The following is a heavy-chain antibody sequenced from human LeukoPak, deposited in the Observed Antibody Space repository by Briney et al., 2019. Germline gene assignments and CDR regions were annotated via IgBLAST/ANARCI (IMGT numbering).Heavy chain of an antibody. D-gene: IGHD5-18*01. V-gene: IGHV1-2*02. Sequence: ASVKVSCKTSGGTFTNYVITWVRQAPGQGLEWMGWINPNSGGTNYAQKFQGRVTMTRDTSISTAYMELRRLRSDDTAVYYCAREGRVDSAVVLFDYWGQGTLVTVSS. CDR3: AREGRVDSAVVLFDY. CDR1: GGTFTNYV. J-gene: IGHJ4*02. CDR2: INPNSGGT.